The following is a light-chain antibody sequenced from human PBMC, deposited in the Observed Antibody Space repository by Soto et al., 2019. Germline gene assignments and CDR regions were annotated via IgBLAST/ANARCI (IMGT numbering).Light chain of an antibody. CDR3: HQYNNWPRT. CDR1: QIVNSK. Sequence: EVVMTPSPATLSASPVERATLSCRASQIVNSKLAWYQQKPGQAPSLLIYGASTRATGIPARFSGSGSGTEFTLTISSLHSEDFAVYYCHQYNNWPRTFGQGTKVDIK. CDR2: GAS. J-gene: IGKJ1*01. V-gene: IGKV3-15*01.